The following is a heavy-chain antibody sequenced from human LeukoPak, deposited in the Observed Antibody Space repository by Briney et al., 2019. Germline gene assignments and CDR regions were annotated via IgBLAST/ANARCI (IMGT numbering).Heavy chain of an antibody. D-gene: IGHD4-17*01. V-gene: IGHV3-23*01. Sequence: PGGSLRLSCAASGFTFSNYAMNWVRQAPGKGLEWVSTISASGGDTYYADSVKGRFTISRDNSKNTLYLQMNSLRAEDTAVYYCARDFTVTTGAGYYYYGMDVWGQGTTVTVSS. CDR2: ISASGGDT. CDR3: ARDFTVTTGAGYYYYGMDV. CDR1: GFTFSNYA. J-gene: IGHJ6*02.